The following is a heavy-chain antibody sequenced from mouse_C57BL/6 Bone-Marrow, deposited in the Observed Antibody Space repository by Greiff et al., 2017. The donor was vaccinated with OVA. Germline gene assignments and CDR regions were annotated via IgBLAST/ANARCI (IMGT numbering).Heavy chain of an antibody. CDR3: ARDAYDYDDWFAY. CDR2: IHPNSGST. D-gene: IGHD2-4*01. J-gene: IGHJ3*01. Sequence: QVQLQQPGAELVKPGASVKLSCKASGYTFTSYWMHWVKQRPGQGLEWIGMIHPNSGSTNYNEKFKSKATLTVDKSSSTAYMQLSSLTSENSADYYSARDAYDYDDWFAYWGQGTLVTVSA. V-gene: IGHV1-64*01. CDR1: GYTFTSYW.